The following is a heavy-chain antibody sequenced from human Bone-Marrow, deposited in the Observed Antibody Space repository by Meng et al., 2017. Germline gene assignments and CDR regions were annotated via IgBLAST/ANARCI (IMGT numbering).Heavy chain of an antibody. V-gene: IGHV3-20*04. CDR1: GFTFDDYG. CDR2: INWNGGST. Sequence: GESLKISCAASGFTFDDYGMSWVRQAPGKGLEWVSGINWNGGSTGYADSVKGRFTISRDNAKNSLYLQMNSLRAEDTALYYCARDIVATIRGAFDIWGQGTRVTVSS. D-gene: IGHD5-12*01. CDR3: ARDIVATIRGAFDI. J-gene: IGHJ3*02.